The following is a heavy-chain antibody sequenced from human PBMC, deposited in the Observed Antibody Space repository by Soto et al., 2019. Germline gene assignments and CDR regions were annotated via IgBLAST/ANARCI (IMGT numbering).Heavy chain of an antibody. CDR2: IYYSGST. V-gene: IGHV4-59*01. Sequence: SETLSLTCTVSGGSISSYYWSWIRQPPGKGLEWIGYIYYSGSTNYNPSLKSRVTISVDTSKNQFSLKLSSVTAADTAVYYCARGGRVTIFGGLAAFDIWGQGTMVTVSS. D-gene: IGHD3-3*01. J-gene: IGHJ3*02. CDR1: GGSISSYY. CDR3: ARGGRVTIFGGLAAFDI.